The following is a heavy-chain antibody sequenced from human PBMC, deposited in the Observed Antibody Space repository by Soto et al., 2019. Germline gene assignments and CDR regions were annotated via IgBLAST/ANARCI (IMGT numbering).Heavy chain of an antibody. CDR1: GYTLTELS. Sequence: GSSVKVSCKVSGYTLTELSMHWVRQAPGKGLEWMGGFDPEDGETIYAQKFQGRVTMTEDTSTDTAYMELSSLRSEDTAVYYCATGDLVSGSYYVSSYYYGMDVWGQGTRVTVSS. J-gene: IGHJ6*02. CDR3: ATGDLVSGSYYVSSYYYGMDV. V-gene: IGHV1-24*01. D-gene: IGHD1-26*01. CDR2: FDPEDGET.